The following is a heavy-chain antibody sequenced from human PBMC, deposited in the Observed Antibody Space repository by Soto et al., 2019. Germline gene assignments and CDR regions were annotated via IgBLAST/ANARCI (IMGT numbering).Heavy chain of an antibody. CDR2: ISYDGSNK. CDR3: ARSDILTGSLYYYYGMDV. CDR1: GFTFSSYA. J-gene: IGHJ6*02. Sequence: GGSLRLSCAASGFTFSSYAMHWVRQAPGKGLEWVAVISYDGSNKYYADSVKGRFTISRDNSKNTLYLQMNGLRAEDTAVYYRARSDILTGSLYYYYGMDVWGQGTTVTVSS. V-gene: IGHV3-30-3*01. D-gene: IGHD3-9*01.